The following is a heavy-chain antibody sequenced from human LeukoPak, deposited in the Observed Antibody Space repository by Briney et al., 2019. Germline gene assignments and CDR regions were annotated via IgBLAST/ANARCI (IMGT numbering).Heavy chain of an antibody. Sequence: PGGSLRLSCAASGFRFSSYGMHWVRQAPGKGLEWVAVIWYDGSKKYHADSVTGLFTISRDNSKDTLYLQMNSLRVEDTAVYYCARDNDRGFDYWGQGTLVTVSS. V-gene: IGHV3-33*01. CDR1: GFRFSSYG. D-gene: IGHD1-1*01. J-gene: IGHJ4*02. CDR2: IWYDGSKK. CDR3: ARDNDRGFDY.